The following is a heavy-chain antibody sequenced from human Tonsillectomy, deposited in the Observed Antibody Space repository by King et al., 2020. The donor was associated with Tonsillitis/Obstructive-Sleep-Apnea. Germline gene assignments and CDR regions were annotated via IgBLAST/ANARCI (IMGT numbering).Heavy chain of an antibody. CDR3: ARDPVGYYFDY. V-gene: IGHV3-33*01. J-gene: IGHJ4*02. Sequence: QLVQSGGGVVQPGWSLRLSCAASGFTFSSYGMHWVRQAPGKGLEWVAVIWYDGSNKYYADSVKGRFTISRDSSKSTLYLQMNSLRAEDTAVYYCARDPVGYYFDYGGQGTLVTVSS. CDR1: GFTFSSYG. D-gene: IGHD2-15*01. CDR2: IWYDGSNK.